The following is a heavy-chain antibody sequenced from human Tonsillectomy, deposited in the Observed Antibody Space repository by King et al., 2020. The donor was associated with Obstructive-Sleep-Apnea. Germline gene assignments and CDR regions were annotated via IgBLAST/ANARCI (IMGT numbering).Heavy chain of an antibody. V-gene: IGHV5-10-1*01. J-gene: IGHJ4*02. CDR2: IDPSYSYT. D-gene: IGHD6-13*01. Sequence: VQLVESGAEVKEPGESLRISCKGSGYSFISYWISWVRQMPGQGLEWMGRIDPSYSYTNYSPSFHGHVTISVDNSISTAYLQWSSLKASDTAMYYCGRHVGEWSSGWYEDYWGQGTLVTVSS. CDR1: GYSFISYW. CDR3: GRHVGEWSSGWYEDY.